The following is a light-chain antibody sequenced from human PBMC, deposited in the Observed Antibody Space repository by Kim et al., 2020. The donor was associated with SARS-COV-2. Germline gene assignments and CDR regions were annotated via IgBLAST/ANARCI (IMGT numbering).Light chain of an antibody. CDR2: GAS. Sequence: DTQLTQSPSSLSAFVGDRVTITCRASHDITIWLSWFQQRPGKAPKPLILGASNLQSGVPSRFSGSGSGTYFTLTISSLQPEDSAIYYCQQYDDYPITFGHGTRLEIK. J-gene: IGKJ5*01. CDR1: HDITIW. V-gene: IGKV1D-16*01. CDR3: QQYDDYPIT.